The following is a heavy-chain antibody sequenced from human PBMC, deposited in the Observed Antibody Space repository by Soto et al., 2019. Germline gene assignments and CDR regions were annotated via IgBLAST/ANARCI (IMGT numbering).Heavy chain of an antibody. D-gene: IGHD3-10*01. CDR1: GFPFSSYA. V-gene: IGHV3-23*01. CDR2: ISGSGGRT. Sequence: GGSLRLSCVASGFPFSSYAMSWVRQTPGKGLEWVSGISGSGGRTYYADSVKGRFTISRDNSNSTLSLQMHILRVEDTAVYFCAKGDYYSVFGIWGQGTMVTVPS. CDR3: AKGDYYSVFGI. J-gene: IGHJ3*02.